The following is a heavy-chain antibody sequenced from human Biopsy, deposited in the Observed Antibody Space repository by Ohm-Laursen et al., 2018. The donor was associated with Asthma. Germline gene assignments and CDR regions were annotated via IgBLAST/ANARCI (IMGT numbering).Heavy chain of an antibody. CDR1: RFTYE. V-gene: IGHV3-30-3*01. J-gene: IGHJ4*02. CDR2: ISYDGSSI. D-gene: IGHD6-19*01. Sequence: SLRLSCTAPRFTYEMHRVRQAPGKGLEWVAVISYDGSSIYYADSVKGRFTISRDNSKNTLSLQMNSLTAEDTAVYYCAREGVAGTHIEDWGQGTLVTVSS. CDR3: AREGVAGTHIED.